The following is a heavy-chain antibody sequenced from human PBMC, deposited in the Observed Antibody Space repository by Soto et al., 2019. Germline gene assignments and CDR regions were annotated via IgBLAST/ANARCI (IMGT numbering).Heavy chain of an antibody. Sequence: EVQLVESGGGLVQPGGSLRLSCAASGFTFSSYWMHWVRQAPGKGLVWVSRINSDGSSTSYADSVKGRFTISRDNAKNTLYLQMNSLRAEDTAVYYCARDPYCSSTSCYPNGFDPWGQGTLVTVSS. J-gene: IGHJ5*02. CDR2: INSDGSST. CDR3: ARDPYCSSTSCYPNGFDP. V-gene: IGHV3-74*01. CDR1: GFTFSSYW. D-gene: IGHD2-2*01.